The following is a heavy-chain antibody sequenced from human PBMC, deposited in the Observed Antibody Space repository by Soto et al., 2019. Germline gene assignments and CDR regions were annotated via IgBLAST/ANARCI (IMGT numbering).Heavy chain of an antibody. CDR3: AREGTDSIGYYDPGAFDI. J-gene: IGHJ3*02. CDR2: IIPIFGTA. D-gene: IGHD3-22*01. V-gene: IGHV1-69*01. CDR1: GGTFSSYA. Sequence: QVQLVQSGAELKKPGSSVKVSCKASGGTFSSYAISWVRQAPGQGLEWMGGIIPIFGTANYAQKFQGRVTITADESTSTDYMEVRRLRSEDTAVYYCAREGTDSIGYYDPGAFDIWRQGTMVTASS.